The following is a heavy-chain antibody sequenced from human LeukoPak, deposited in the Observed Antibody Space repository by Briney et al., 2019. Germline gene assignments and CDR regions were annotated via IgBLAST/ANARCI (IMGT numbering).Heavy chain of an antibody. D-gene: IGHD6-19*01. CDR1: GGSISSGGYY. Sequence: PSETLSLTCTVSGGSISSGGYYWSWIRQHPGKGLEWIGYIYYSGSTYYNPSLKSRVTISVDTSKNQFSLKLSSVTAADTAVYYCARAGIAVAGFRDYYYYGMDVWGQGTTVTVSS. V-gene: IGHV4-31*03. CDR2: IYYSGST. CDR3: ARAGIAVAGFRDYYYYGMDV. J-gene: IGHJ6*02.